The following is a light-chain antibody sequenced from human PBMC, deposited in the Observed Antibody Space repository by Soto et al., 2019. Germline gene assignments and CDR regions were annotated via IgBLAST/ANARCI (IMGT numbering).Light chain of an antibody. V-gene: IGKV3-20*01. Sequence: EIVLPQSPGTLSLSQGERATLSCRASQSVSSSYLAWYQQKPGQAPRLLIYGASSRATGIPDRFSGSGSGTDFTLTISRLEPEVSAVYYCQQYGSAPTFGGGTKVEIK. CDR1: QSVSSSY. CDR2: GAS. CDR3: QQYGSAPT. J-gene: IGKJ4*01.